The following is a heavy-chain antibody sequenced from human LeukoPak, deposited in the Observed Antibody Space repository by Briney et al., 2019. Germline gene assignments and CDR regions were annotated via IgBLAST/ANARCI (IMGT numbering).Heavy chain of an antibody. J-gene: IGHJ4*02. CDR3: ARDGSGVMGATHDFDY. D-gene: IGHD1-26*01. CDR1: GYTFTGYY. CDR2: INPNSGGT. V-gene: IGHV1-2*02. Sequence: ASVRVSCKTSGYTFTGYYMHWVRQAPGQGLEWMGWINPNSGGTNYAQKFQGRVTMTRDTSISTAYMELSGLRSDDTAVYYCARDGSGVMGATHDFDYWGQGTLVTVSS.